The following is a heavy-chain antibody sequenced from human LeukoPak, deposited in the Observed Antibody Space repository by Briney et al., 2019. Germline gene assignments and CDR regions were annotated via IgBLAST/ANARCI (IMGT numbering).Heavy chain of an antibody. V-gene: IGHV3-21*01. D-gene: IGHD3-9*01. Sequence: GGSLRLSCAASGFTVSSNYMSWVRQAPGKGLEWVSSITSGGDYIYYADSVKGRFTTSRDNAKNSLSLQLNSLRVEDTAVYYCARGHYDVLAASYKWTPDYWGQGTLVTVSS. CDR2: ITSGGDYI. CDR3: ARGHYDVLAASYKWTPDY. J-gene: IGHJ4*02. CDR1: GFTVSSNY.